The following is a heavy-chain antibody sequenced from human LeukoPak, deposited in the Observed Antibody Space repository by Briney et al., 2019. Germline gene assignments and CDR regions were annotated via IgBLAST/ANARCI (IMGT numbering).Heavy chain of an antibody. CDR1: GGSFSGYY. J-gene: IGHJ4*02. CDR2: ISGSGGST. D-gene: IGHD3-10*01. V-gene: IGHV3-23*01. CDR3: AKRKSSGD. Sequence: PSETLSLTCAVYGGSFSGYYWSWVRQAPGKGLEWVSAISGSGGSTYYADSVKGRFTISRDNSKNTLYLQMNSLRAEDTAVYYCAKRKSSGDWGQGTLVTVSS.